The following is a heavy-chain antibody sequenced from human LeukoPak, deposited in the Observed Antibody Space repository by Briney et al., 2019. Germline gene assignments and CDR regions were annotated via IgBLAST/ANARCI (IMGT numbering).Heavy chain of an antibody. CDR2: IYYRGTT. CDR1: GGSINSGDNY. D-gene: IGHD3-10*01. V-gene: IGHV4-30-4*01. J-gene: IGHJ4*02. CDR3: ARIEGNSGYGWSHFDY. Sequence: SQTLSLTCTVSGGSINSGDNYWSWIRQPPGKGLEWIGFIYYRGTTYYNPSLKSRVSISIDTSRNQFSLKLNSVAAADTAVYYSARIEGNSGYGWSHFDYWGQGRLVTVSS.